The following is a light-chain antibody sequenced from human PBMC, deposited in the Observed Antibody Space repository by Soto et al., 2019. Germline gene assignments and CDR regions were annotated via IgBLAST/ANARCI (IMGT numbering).Light chain of an antibody. V-gene: IGLV2-8*01. CDR2: EVS. J-gene: IGLJ1*01. CDR1: SSDVGGYNY. CDR3: SSYAGSNKGYV. Sequence: QSVLTQPPSASGSPGQSVTISCTGTSSDVGGYNYVSWYQQHPGKALKLMIYEVSKRPSGVPDRFSGSKSGNTASLTVSGLQAEDEADYYCSSYAGSNKGYVFGTG.